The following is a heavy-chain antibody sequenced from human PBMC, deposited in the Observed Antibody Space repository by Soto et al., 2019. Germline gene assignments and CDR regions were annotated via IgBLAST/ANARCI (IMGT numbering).Heavy chain of an antibody. J-gene: IGHJ4*02. V-gene: IGHV1-18*01. CDR2: ISAHNGNT. CDR1: GYDFTTYG. Sequence: QVHLVQSGAEVKKPGASVKVSCKGSGYDFTTYGITWVRQARGQGLEWMAWISAHNGNTDYAQKLQGRVTVTRDTSTSTAYMELRSLRSDDTAMYYCARGRYGDYWGQGALVTVSS. CDR3: ARGRYGDY. D-gene: IGHD1-1*01.